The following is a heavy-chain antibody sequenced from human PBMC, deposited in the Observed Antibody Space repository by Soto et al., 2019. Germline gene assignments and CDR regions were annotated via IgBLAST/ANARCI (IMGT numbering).Heavy chain of an antibody. V-gene: IGHV3-48*01. CDR3: ASDVRLPDY. J-gene: IGHJ4*02. Sequence: EVQLVESGGGLVPPGGSLRLSCAASGFTFSTYSMNWVRQAPGKGLEWVSFISSTGETTYYADSVKGRLTISRDNAKNSLFLQMISLTAEDPAVYYCASDVRLPDYWGQGTLVTVSS. CDR2: ISSTGETT. D-gene: IGHD3-10*02. CDR1: GFTFSTYS.